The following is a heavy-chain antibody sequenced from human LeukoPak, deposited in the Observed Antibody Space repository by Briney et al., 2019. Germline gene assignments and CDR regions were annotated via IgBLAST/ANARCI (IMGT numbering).Heavy chain of an antibody. Sequence: GGSLRLSCAASGFTFDDYAMHWVRQAPGKGLEWVSGISWNSGSIGYADSVKGRSTISRDNAKNSLYLQMNSLRAEDTALYYCAKVPAPYSYGYRFDYWGQGTLVTVSS. CDR2: ISWNSGSI. J-gene: IGHJ4*02. V-gene: IGHV3-9*01. CDR1: GFTFDDYA. D-gene: IGHD5-18*01. CDR3: AKVPAPYSYGYRFDY.